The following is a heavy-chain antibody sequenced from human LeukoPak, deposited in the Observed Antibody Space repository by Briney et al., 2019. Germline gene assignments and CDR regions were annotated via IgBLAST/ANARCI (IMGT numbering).Heavy chain of an antibody. CDR1: GGSFSGYC. Sequence: PSETLSLTCAVYGGSFSGYCWSWIRQPPGKGLEWIGEINHSGSTNYNPSLKSRVTISVDTSKNQFSLKLSSVTAADTAVYYCARGGRYYGSGSDKFDYWGQGTLVTVSS. D-gene: IGHD3-10*01. CDR2: INHSGST. J-gene: IGHJ4*02. CDR3: ARGGRYYGSGSDKFDY. V-gene: IGHV4-34*01.